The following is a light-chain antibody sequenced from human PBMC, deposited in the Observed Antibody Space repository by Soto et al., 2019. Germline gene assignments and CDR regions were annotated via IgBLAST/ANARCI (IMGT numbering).Light chain of an antibody. J-gene: IGKJ3*01. CDR3: QQYGSSPFT. V-gene: IGKV3-20*01. CDR1: QSFSISY. CDR2: GAS. Sequence: EMVLTQSPGTLSLSPGERATLSCRASQSFSISYLAWFQQSPGQAPRPLIYGASNRATGIPDRFSGSGSGTDFTLTINTLQPEDFVVYYCQQYGSSPFTFGAGTKVDIK.